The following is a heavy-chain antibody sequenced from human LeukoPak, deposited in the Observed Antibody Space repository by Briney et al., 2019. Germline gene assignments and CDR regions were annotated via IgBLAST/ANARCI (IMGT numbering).Heavy chain of an antibody. CDR1: GFTCSTYA. Sequence: PGGSLRLSCSASGFTCSTYAMHWVRQAPGKGLEYVSAISNNGGSTYYADSVKGRFTISRDNSKNTLYLQMSSLRTEDTAVYYCVKALGQWLVYYFDYWGQGTLVTVSS. V-gene: IGHV3-64D*09. J-gene: IGHJ4*02. D-gene: IGHD6-19*01. CDR2: ISNNGGST. CDR3: VKALGQWLVYYFDY.